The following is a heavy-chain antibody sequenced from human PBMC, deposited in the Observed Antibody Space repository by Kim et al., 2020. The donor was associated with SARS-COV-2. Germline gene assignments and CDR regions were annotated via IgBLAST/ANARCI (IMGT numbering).Heavy chain of an antibody. CDR1: GFTFSSYS. D-gene: IGHD6-13*01. J-gene: IGHJ3*02. V-gene: IGHV3-48*02. CDR3: AREGRSYSSSWWRDAFDI. Sequence: GGSLRLSCAASGFTFSSYSMNWVRQAPGKGLEWVSYISSSSSTIYYADSVKGRFTISRDNAKNSLYLQMNSLRDEDTAVYYCAREGRSYSSSWWRDAFDIWGQGTMVTVSS. CDR2: ISSSSSTI.